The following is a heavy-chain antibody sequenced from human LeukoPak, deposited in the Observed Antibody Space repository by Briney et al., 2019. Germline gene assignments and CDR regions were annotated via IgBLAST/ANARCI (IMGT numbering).Heavy chain of an antibody. CDR2: ISSSSSYI. Sequence: PGGSLRLSCAASGFTFSSYSMNWVRPAPGKGLEWVSSISSSSSYIYYADSVKGRFTISRDNAKNSLYLQMNSLRAEDTAVYYCARLIAVAGNDYWGQGTLVTVSS. J-gene: IGHJ4*02. V-gene: IGHV3-21*01. D-gene: IGHD6-19*01. CDR3: ARLIAVAGNDY. CDR1: GFTFSSYS.